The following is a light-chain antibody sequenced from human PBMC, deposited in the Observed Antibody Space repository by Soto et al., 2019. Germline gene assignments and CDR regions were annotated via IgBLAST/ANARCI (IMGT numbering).Light chain of an antibody. Sequence: SYELTQPLSVSVSPGQTASITCSGDKLGDKYACWYQQKPGQSPVLVIYQDSKRPSGIPERFSGSNSGNTATLTISGTQAMDGADYYCQAWDSSTAVFGGGTKLTVL. CDR1: KLGDKY. J-gene: IGLJ2*01. CDR3: QAWDSSTAV. CDR2: QDS. V-gene: IGLV3-1*01.